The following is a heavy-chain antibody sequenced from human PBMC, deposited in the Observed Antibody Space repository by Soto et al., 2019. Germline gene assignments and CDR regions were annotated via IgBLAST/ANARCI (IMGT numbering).Heavy chain of an antibody. CDR2: IIPISDTT. Sequence: QVQLVQSGAEVKKPGSSVKVSCKASGGTFSSYAISWVRQAPGQGLEWMGGIIPISDTTNYAQKFQGRVTITADESTSTAYMELSSLRAEDTAVYYCAKTDKFNSDSSGWANRFDYWGQGTLVTVSS. J-gene: IGHJ4*02. CDR1: GGTFSSYA. V-gene: IGHV1-69*01. D-gene: IGHD6-19*01. CDR3: AKTDKFNSDSSGWANRFDY.